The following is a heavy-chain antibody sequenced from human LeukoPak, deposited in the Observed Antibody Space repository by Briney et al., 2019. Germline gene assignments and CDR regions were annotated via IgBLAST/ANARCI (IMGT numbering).Heavy chain of an antibody. D-gene: IGHD4-17*01. J-gene: IGHJ3*02. Sequence: ASVKVSCKASGGTFSSYAISWVRQAPGQGLEWMGGIIPIFGTANYAQEFQGRVTITADESTSTAYMELSSLRSEDTAVYYCARDGYGDFDAFDIWGQGTMVTVSS. CDR2: IIPIFGTA. CDR3: ARDGYGDFDAFDI. V-gene: IGHV1-69*13. CDR1: GGTFSSYA.